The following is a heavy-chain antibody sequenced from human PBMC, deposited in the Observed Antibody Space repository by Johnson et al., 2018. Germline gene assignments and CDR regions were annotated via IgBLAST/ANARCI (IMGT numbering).Heavy chain of an antibody. Sequence: QVQLQESGPGLVKPSQTLSLPCAISGDRVSSNSAAWNWVRQSPARGLEWLQRTYYRSKYYNDCAGSVQSRISIPPDTSKTQFSLQVNSVTPEDTTVYYCVRDRSLMVVFNPDAFDLWGQGTLVTVSS. CDR2: TYYRSKYYN. J-gene: IGHJ3*01. CDR1: GDRVSSNSAA. CDR3: VRDRSLMVVFNPDAFDL. D-gene: IGHD3-22*01. V-gene: IGHV6-1*01.